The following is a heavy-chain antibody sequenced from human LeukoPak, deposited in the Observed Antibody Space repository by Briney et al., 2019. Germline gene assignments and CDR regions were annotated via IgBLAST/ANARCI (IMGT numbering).Heavy chain of an antibody. CDR1: GGTFSSYA. CDR3: ARGRRSGGSCYSDY. V-gene: IGHV1-69*01. J-gene: IGHJ4*02. D-gene: IGHD2-15*01. Sequence: SSVKVSCKASGGTFSSYAISWVRQAPGQGLEWMGGIIPIFGTANYAQKFQGRVTITADESTSTAYMELSSLRSDDTAVYYCARGRRSGGSCYSDYWGQGTLVTVSS. CDR2: IIPIFGTA.